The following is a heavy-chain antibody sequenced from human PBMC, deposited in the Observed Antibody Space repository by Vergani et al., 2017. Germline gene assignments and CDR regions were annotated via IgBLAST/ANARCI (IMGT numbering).Heavy chain of an antibody. D-gene: IGHD4-17*01. CDR2: ISSSSSTI. CDR3: ARAPGGGLDYGDYAGAGWFDP. Sequence: VQLVESGGGVVQPGGSLRLSCAASGFTFSSYSMNWVRQAPGKGLEWVSYISSSSSTIYYADSVKGRFTISRDNAKNSLYLQMNSLRAEDTAVYYCARAPGGGLDYGDYAGAGWFDPWGQGTLVTVSS. J-gene: IGHJ5*02. V-gene: IGHV3-48*04. CDR1: GFTFSSYS.